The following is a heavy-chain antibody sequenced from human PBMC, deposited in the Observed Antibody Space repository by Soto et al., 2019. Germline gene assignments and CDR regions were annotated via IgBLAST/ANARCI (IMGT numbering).Heavy chain of an antibody. CDR3: ARTYGGNSQSPYYYYYYGMDV. CDR1: GGSISSYY. V-gene: IGHV4-59*01. CDR2: IYYSGST. J-gene: IGHJ6*02. D-gene: IGHD4-17*01. Sequence: PSETLSLTCTVSGGSISSYYWSWIRQPPGKGLEWIGYIYYSGSTNYNPSLKSRVTISVDTSKNQFSLKLSSVTAADTAVYYCARTYGGNSQSPYYYYYYGMDVWGQGTTVTVSS.